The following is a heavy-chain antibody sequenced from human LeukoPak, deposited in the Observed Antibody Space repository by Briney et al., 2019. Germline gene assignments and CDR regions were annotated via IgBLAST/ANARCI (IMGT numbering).Heavy chain of an antibody. CDR3: ARDATLRLHYNYYYMDV. V-gene: IGHV3-30*01. J-gene: IGHJ6*03. D-gene: IGHD5-12*01. Sequence: GGSLRLSCAASGFTFNYYGMHWVRQAPGKGLEWVAAISYDGSNKYYADSVKGRFTISRDNSKNTLYLQMNSLRPEDTALYYCARDATLRLHYNYYYMDVWGKGTTVTVSS. CDR1: GFTFNYYG. CDR2: ISYDGSNK.